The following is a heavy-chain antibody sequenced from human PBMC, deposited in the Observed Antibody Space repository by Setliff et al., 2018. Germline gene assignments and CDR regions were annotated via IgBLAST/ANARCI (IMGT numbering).Heavy chain of an antibody. V-gene: IGHV1-2*02. J-gene: IGHJ4*02. CDR2: INPNIGDT. Sequence: ASVKVSCKTSAYTFSGYYIHWVRQAPGQGLQWMGWINPNIGDTNYAPKFQGRVTMTRDTSIKTAYLEVNGLTSDDTAVYYCVIPFCASATCPPSWGQGTQVTVSS. D-gene: IGHD1-26*01. CDR3: VIPFCASATCPPS. CDR1: AYTFSGYY.